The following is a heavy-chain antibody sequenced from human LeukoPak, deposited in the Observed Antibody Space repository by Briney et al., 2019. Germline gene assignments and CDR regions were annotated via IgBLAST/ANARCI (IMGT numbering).Heavy chain of an antibody. D-gene: IGHD5-24*01. Sequence: ASVKVSCKASGGTFSSYAISWVRQAPGQGLGWMGGIIPIFGTANYAQKFQGRVTITADESTSTAYMELSSLRSEDTAVYYCAREGRWLQPKGYFDYWGQGTLVTVSS. J-gene: IGHJ4*02. CDR1: GGTFSSYA. CDR3: AREGRWLQPKGYFDY. CDR2: IIPIFGTA. V-gene: IGHV1-69*13.